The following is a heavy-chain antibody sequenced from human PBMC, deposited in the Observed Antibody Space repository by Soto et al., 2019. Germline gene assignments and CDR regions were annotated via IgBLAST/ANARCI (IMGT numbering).Heavy chain of an antibody. CDR1: GFTFSSYW. V-gene: IGHV3-7*01. CDR3: AKASTQAPHYLDS. Sequence: GGSLRLSCAASGFTFSSYWMSWVRQAPGKGLEWVANIKQDGSEKYYVDSVKGRFTISRDNAKSIVYLQTNSLRPDDTAVYYCAKASTQAPHYLDSWGPGTLVTVSS. J-gene: IGHJ4*02. CDR2: IKQDGSEK.